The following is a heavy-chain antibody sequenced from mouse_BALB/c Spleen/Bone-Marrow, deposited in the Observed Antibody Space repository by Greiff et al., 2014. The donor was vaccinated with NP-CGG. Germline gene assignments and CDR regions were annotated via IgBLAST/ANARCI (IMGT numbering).Heavy chain of an antibody. Sequence: EVQVVESGGGLVKPGGSLKLSCAASGFTFSSYAMSWVRQTPEKRLAWVATISSGGSYTYYPDSVKGRFTISRDNDKNTLYLQMSSLRSEDTAMYYCARKSYYDYDGRPWFAYWGPGTLVTVSA. CDR3: ARKSYYDYDGRPWFAY. CDR2: ISSGGSYT. V-gene: IGHV5-9-3*01. J-gene: IGHJ3*01. CDR1: GFTFSSYA. D-gene: IGHD2-4*01.